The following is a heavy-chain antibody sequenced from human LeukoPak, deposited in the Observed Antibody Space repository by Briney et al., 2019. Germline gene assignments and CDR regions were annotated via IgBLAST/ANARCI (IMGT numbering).Heavy chain of an antibody. D-gene: IGHD3-10*01. CDR3: ARGGYFGSGSYLDY. Sequence: SETLSLTGTVSGDSISSYYWSWIRQPPGKGLEWIGYIYYSGSTNYNPSLKSRVTISLDTSKNQFSLKLSSVTAADTAVYYCARGGYFGSGSYLDYWGQGTLVTASS. J-gene: IGHJ4*02. CDR2: IYYSGST. V-gene: IGHV4-59*01. CDR1: GDSISSYY.